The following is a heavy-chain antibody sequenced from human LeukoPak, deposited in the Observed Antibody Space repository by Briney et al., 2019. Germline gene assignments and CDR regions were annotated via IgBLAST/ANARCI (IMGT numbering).Heavy chain of an antibody. CDR2: LIPTFGKP. J-gene: IGHJ4*02. Sequence: ASVKVSCKASGGTFNNYAVIWVRQAPELGLEWVGGLIPTFGKPNYAQKFQGRVTISADESTSTAYLELSSLRSEDTALYYCARRSYCSGGSYYPNYYASSGYYLLDYWGQGTLVTVSS. CDR1: GGTFNNYA. D-gene: IGHD3-22*01. CDR3: ARRSYCSGGSYYPNYYASSGYYLLDY. V-gene: IGHV1-69*01.